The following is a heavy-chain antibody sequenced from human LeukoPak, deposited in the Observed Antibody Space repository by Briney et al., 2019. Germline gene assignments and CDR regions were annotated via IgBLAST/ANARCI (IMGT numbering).Heavy chain of an antibody. CDR3: ARVAQYIVGASSTAFFEY. Sequence: SETLSLTCAVYGGSFGGYYWSWIRQPPGKGLEWIGEINHSGSTNYNPSLKSRVTMSVDTSKNQFSLKLSSVTAADTAVYYCARVAQYIVGASSTAFFEYWGQGTLVTVSS. CDR2: INHSGST. J-gene: IGHJ4*02. CDR1: GGSFGGYY. D-gene: IGHD1-26*01. V-gene: IGHV4-34*01.